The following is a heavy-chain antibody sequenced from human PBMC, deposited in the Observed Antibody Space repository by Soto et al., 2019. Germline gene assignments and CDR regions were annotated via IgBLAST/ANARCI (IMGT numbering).Heavy chain of an antibody. D-gene: IGHD4-17*01. CDR2: SGTT. V-gene: IGHV4-39*01. J-gene: IGHJ4*02. CDR1: GVSISGSTIY. Sequence: WGTLCLSCAVSGVSISGSTIYWGWIRQPPGKGPEWIGSGTTYYNPSLRSRVTLPVDTSKTQVSLKLISVTAADTAVYYCTTYGGDTGRFDFWGQGTLVTVSS. CDR3: TTYGGDTGRFDF.